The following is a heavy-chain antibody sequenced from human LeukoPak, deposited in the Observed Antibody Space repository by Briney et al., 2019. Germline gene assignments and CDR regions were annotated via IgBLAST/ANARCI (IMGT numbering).Heavy chain of an antibody. V-gene: IGHV3-53*01. D-gene: IGHD6-6*01. J-gene: IGHJ4*02. Sequence: PGGSLRLSCAASGFIVSSNYMSWVRQAPGKGLEWVSVIYSGGSTYYADSVKGRFTISRDNAKNSLFLQMNSLRAEDTAVYYCAKELVPPNFDYWGQGTLVTVSS. CDR2: IYSGGST. CDR1: GFIVSSNY. CDR3: AKELVPPNFDY.